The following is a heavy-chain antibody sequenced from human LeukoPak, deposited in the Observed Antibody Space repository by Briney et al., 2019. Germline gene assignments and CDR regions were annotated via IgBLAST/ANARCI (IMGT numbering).Heavy chain of an antibody. CDR1: GDTFTGYY. CDR3: ARLVRTRTYYFDY. V-gene: IGHV1-2*02. Sequence: ASVKVSSKASGDTFTGYYMHWVRQAPGQGLEWMGWINPNSGGTNYAQKFQGRATMTRDTSISTAYMELSRLRSDDTAVYYCARLVRTRTYYFDYWGQGTLVIVSS. CDR2: INPNSGGT. D-gene: IGHD1-14*01. J-gene: IGHJ4*02.